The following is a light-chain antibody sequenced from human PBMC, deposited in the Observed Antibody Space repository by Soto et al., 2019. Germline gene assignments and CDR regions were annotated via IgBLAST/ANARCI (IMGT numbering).Light chain of an antibody. Sequence: IRMAQSPSTLSASVGDRVTITCRASQSISSWLAWYQQKPGKAPKLLIYDASSLESGVPSRFSGSGSGTEFTLTIISLQPDDFAAYYCQQEWTFGQGTKVDIK. V-gene: IGKV1-5*01. CDR1: QSISSW. J-gene: IGKJ1*01. CDR3: QQEWT. CDR2: DAS.